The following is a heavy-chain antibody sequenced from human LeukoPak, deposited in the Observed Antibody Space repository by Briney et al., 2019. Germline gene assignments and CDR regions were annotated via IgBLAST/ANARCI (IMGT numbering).Heavy chain of an antibody. D-gene: IGHD3-10*01. V-gene: IGHV3-21*06. Sequence: GGSLRLSCAASGFNFKSYSMNWVRQAPGKGLVWVSFISSASSDLLYADSVKGRFTVSRDNGKNSLYLQMNSLRVEDTAVYYCARAAGHYFDYWGQGSLVTVSS. CDR3: ARAAGHYFDY. J-gene: IGHJ4*02. CDR2: ISSASSDL. CDR1: GFNFKSYS.